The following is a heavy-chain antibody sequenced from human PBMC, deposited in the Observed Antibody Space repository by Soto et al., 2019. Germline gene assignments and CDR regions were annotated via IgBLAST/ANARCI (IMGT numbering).Heavy chain of an antibody. D-gene: IGHD1-26*01. CDR1: GGSISSYY. V-gene: IGHV4-59*08. CDR2: IYYSGST. CDR3: ARRWGAAVDY. Sequence: QVQLQESGPGLVKPSETLSLTCTVSGGSISSYYWSWIRQPPGKGLEWIGSIYYSGSTNYHPSLRSRVTISVDTTKNHFSLKLSSVTAADTAVYYWARRWGAAVDYWGQGTLVTVSS. J-gene: IGHJ4*02.